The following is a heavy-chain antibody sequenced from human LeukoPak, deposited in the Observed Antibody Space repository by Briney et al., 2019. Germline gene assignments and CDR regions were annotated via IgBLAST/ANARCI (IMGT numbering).Heavy chain of an antibody. CDR3: ARGVRRFGELLD. V-gene: IGHV4-34*01. J-gene: IGHJ4*02. CDR1: GGSFSGYY. D-gene: IGHD3-10*01. Sequence: SETLSLTCAVYGGSFSGYYWSWIRQPPGKGLEWIGEINHSGSTNYNPSLKGRVTISVDTSKNQFSLKLSSVTAADTAVYYCARGVRRFGELLDWGQGTLVTVSS. CDR2: INHSGST.